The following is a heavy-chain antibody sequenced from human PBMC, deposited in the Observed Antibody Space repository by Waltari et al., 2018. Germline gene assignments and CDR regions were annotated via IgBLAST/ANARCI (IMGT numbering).Heavy chain of an antibody. CDR1: GGTFSSYA. D-gene: IGHD3-10*01. Sequence: QVQLVQSGAEVKKPGSSVKVSCKASGGTFSSYAISWVRQAPGQGLEWMGGIIPIFGTANSAQKFQGRVTITADESTSTAYMELSSLRSEDTAVYYCARASTMVRGVIITWAAAFDIWGQGTMVTVSS. J-gene: IGHJ3*02. V-gene: IGHV1-69*01. CDR2: IIPIFGTA. CDR3: ARASTMVRGVIITWAAAFDI.